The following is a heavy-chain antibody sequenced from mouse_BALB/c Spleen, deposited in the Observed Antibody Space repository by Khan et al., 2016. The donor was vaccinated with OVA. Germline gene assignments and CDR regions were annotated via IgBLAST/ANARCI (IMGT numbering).Heavy chain of an antibody. V-gene: IGHV5-17*02. CDR3: ARSGGNFHWYFDV. Sequence: EVELVESGGGLVQPGGSRKLSCAASGFTFSSFGIHWVRQAPKKGLEWVAYISSGSSTIYYVDTVKGRFTTSRDNPKNTLFLQMTSLRSEDTAMYYCARSGGNFHWYFDVWGAGTSVTVSS. J-gene: IGHJ1*01. D-gene: IGHD2-1*01. CDR1: GFTFSSFG. CDR2: ISSGSSTI.